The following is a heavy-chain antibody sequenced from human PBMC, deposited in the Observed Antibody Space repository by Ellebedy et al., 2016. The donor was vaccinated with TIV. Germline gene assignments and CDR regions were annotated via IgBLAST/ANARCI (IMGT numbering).Heavy chain of an antibody. CDR2: TYYRSKWSN. Sequence: SQTLSLTCXISGDSVSSNSAAWNWIRQSPSRGLEWLGRTYYRSKWSNDYAVSVKSRITINPDTSKNHFSLQLNSETPEDTAVYYCARTGDRGRAFDYWGQGTLVTVSS. D-gene: IGHD7-27*01. J-gene: IGHJ4*02. CDR1: GDSVSSNSAA. CDR3: ARTGDRGRAFDY. V-gene: IGHV6-1*01.